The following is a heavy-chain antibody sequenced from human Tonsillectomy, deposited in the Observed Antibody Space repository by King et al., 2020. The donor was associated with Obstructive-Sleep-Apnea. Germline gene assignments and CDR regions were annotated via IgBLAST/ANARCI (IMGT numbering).Heavy chain of an antibody. Sequence: VQLVESGGGLVQPGRSLRLSCAASGFTFDDYAMHWVRQAPGKGLEWVSGISWNSGSIGYADSVKGRFTISRDNARSSLYLEMNSLRVGDTAFYYCVKDKNSGWYVDYFDYWGQGTLVTVSS. CDR3: VKDKNSGWYVDYFDY. D-gene: IGHD6-19*01. V-gene: IGHV3-9*01. J-gene: IGHJ4*02. CDR1: GFTFDDYA. CDR2: ISWNSGSI.